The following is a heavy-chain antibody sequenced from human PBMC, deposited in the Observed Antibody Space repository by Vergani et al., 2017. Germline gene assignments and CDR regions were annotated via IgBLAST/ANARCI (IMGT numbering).Heavy chain of an antibody. Sequence: QVQLVESGGGVVQPGRSLRLSCAASGYTFSTYATHWVRQAPGKGLEWVAVISYDGSNKYYVDSVKGRFTISRDNSKNTLYLQMNSLRAEDTAVYYCARETEALDYWGQGTLVTVSS. CDR1: GYTFSTYA. CDR3: ARETEALDY. CDR2: ISYDGSNK. V-gene: IGHV3-30*04. J-gene: IGHJ4*02.